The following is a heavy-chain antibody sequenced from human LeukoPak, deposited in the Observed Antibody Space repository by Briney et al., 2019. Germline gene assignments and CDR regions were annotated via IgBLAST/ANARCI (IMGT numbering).Heavy chain of an antibody. Sequence: GRSLRLSCAASGFTFSSYGMHWVRQAPGKGLEWVAVIWYDGSNKYYADSVKGRFTIPRDNSKNTLYLQMNSLRAEDTAVYYCAKDLLSGELGNWGQGTMVTVSS. CDR2: IWYDGSNK. D-gene: IGHD1-7*01. CDR3: AKDLLSGELGN. CDR1: GFTFSSYG. J-gene: IGHJ3*01. V-gene: IGHV3-33*06.